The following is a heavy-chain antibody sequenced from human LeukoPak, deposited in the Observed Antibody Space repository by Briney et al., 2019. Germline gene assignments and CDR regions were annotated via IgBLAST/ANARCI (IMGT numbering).Heavy chain of an antibody. CDR3: AREGGGAHSFDY. Sequence: GGSLRLSCAASGFTFSSHVLSWVRQAPGKGLEWVSAISGTGDSAFYADSVKGRFTISRDNSKNTLYLQMNSLRAEDTAVYYCAREGGGAHSFDYWGQGTLVTVSS. CDR2: ISGTGDSA. D-gene: IGHD1-26*01. J-gene: IGHJ4*02. V-gene: IGHV3-23*01. CDR1: GFTFSSHV.